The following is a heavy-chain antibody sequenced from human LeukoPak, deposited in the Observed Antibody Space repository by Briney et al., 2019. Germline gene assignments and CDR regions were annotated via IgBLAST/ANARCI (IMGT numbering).Heavy chain of an antibody. Sequence: SGTLSLTCTVSGGSISTYYWSWIRQPPGKGLEWIGYIYYSGSTNYNPSLKSRVTISVDTSKNQFSLKLSSVTAADTAVYYCARVAGVVTSLDAFDIWGQGTMVTVSS. D-gene: IGHD4-23*01. CDR3: ARVAGVVTSLDAFDI. CDR2: IYYSGST. CDR1: GGSISTYY. J-gene: IGHJ3*02. V-gene: IGHV4-59*01.